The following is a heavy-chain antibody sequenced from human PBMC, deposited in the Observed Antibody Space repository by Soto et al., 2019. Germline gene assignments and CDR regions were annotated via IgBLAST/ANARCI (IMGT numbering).Heavy chain of an antibody. Sequence: SETLSLTCTVSGDSIGRSSFYWGWIRQSPGKGLECIGIVYFTGSTNYNPSLKSRVTMSVDRSRNQFSLQLTSLTAADTAVYYCARHVRGGSYFDFWGQGNLVTVSS. V-gene: IGHV4-39*01. CDR1: GDSIGRSSFY. D-gene: IGHD1-26*01. CDR2: VYFTGST. J-gene: IGHJ4*02. CDR3: ARHVRGGSYFDF.